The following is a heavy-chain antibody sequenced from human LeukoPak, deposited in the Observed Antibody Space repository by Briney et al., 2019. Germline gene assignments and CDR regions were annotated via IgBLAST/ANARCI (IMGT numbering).Heavy chain of an antibody. D-gene: IGHD5-18*01. J-gene: IGHJ5*02. Sequence: GGSLRLSCAASGFTFSSYGMHWVRQAPGKGLEWVAVISYDGSNKYYADSVKGRFIISRDNSKNTLYLQMNSLRAEDTAVYYCAKDSVRYTAMVINWFDPWGQGTLVTVSS. V-gene: IGHV3-30*18. CDR2: ISYDGSNK. CDR3: AKDSVRYTAMVINWFDP. CDR1: GFTFSSYG.